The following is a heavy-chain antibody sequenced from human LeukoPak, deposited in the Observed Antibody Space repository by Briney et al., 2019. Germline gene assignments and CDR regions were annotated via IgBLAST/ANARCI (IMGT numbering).Heavy chain of an antibody. D-gene: IGHD2-21*02. CDR2: ISAYNGNT. V-gene: IGHV1-18*01. Sequence: ASVRVSCKASGYTFTSYGISWVRQAPGQGLEWMGWISAYNGNTNYAQTLQGRVTITTDTTKSNAYMGLRSLRSDDTAVYYCARDRGKVTGWFDPWGQGTLVTVSS. J-gene: IGHJ5*02. CDR3: ARDRGKVTGWFDP. CDR1: GYTFTSYG.